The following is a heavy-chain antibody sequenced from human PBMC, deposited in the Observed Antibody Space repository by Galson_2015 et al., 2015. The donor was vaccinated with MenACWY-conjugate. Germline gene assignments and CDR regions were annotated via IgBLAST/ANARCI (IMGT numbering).Heavy chain of an antibody. Sequence: EPLSLTCTVSGGSINSYYWSWIRPPPGKGLEWIGYMYYSGSANYNPSLKSRVTISVDTSKNQFSLTMTSVTAADTAVYYCARGVNLTSMAGYWGQGTLVTVSS. CDR3: ARGVNLTSMAGY. J-gene: IGHJ4*02. CDR2: MYYSGSA. D-gene: IGHD5-18*01. V-gene: IGHV4-59*01. CDR1: GGSINSYY.